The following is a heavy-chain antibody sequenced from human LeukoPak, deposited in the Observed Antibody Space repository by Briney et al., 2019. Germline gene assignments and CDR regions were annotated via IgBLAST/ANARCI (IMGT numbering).Heavy chain of an antibody. CDR3: ARLVSSGWPYYFDY. CDR2: ISWNSGSI. CDR1: GFTFDDYA. Sequence: PGRSLRLSCAASGFTFDDYAMHWVRQAPGKGLEWVSGISWNSGSIGYADSVNGRFTISRDNAKNSLYPQMNSLRAEDTALYYCARLVSSGWPYYFDYWGQGTLVTVSS. J-gene: IGHJ4*02. D-gene: IGHD6-19*01. V-gene: IGHV3-9*01.